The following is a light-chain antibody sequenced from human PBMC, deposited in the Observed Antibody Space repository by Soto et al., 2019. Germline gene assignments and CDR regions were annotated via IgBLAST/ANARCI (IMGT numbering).Light chain of an antibody. V-gene: IGKV1-5*01. J-gene: IGKJ1*01. CDR2: DAS. CDR3: QQYNSYSRT. CDR1: QSIVRW. Sequence: QMTQSPSTLSASVGDRVTITCRASQSIVRWLAWYQQKPGKAPKLLIYDASSLESGVPSRFSGSGSGTEFTLTISSLQPDDFATYYCQQYNSYSRTFGQGTKVEIK.